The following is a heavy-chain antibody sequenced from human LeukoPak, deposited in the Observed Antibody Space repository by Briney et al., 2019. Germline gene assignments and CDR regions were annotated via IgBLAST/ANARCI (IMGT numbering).Heavy chain of an antibody. V-gene: IGHV3-20*04. Sequence: GGSLRLSCTASGFAFNEHGMSWVRQAPGKGLEWVSGINWSGGSTGYADPLRGRFTISRDNAKNTLYLQMASLRAEDTALYYCARAPITSPFYFDYWGQGTLVTVSS. J-gene: IGHJ4*02. D-gene: IGHD2-2*01. CDR3: ARAPITSPFYFDY. CDR1: GFAFNEHG. CDR2: INWSGGST.